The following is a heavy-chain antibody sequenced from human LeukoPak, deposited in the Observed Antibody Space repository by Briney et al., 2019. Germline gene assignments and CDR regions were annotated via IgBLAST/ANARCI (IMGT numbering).Heavy chain of an antibody. Sequence: TGGSLRLSCAASGFTFSSYWMHWVRQAPGKGLVWVSRINSDGSSTSYADSVKGRFTISRDNAKNTLYLQMNSLRAEDTAVYYCARGSGWFDAFDIWGQGTMVTVSS. CDR3: ARGSGWFDAFDI. D-gene: IGHD6-19*01. V-gene: IGHV3-74*01. CDR1: GFTFSSYW. J-gene: IGHJ3*02. CDR2: INSDGSST.